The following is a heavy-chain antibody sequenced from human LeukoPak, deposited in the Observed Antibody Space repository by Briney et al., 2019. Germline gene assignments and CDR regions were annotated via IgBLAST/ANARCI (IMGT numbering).Heavy chain of an antibody. Sequence: RASVTVSCKASGYTFTSNYIHWVRQAPGQGLEWMGMIYPRDGSTSYAQKFQRRVTVTRGTSTSTVHMELSGLRSEDTAVYYCARVAEYSSGWYDPFDYWGQGTLVTVSS. CDR3: ARVAEYSSGWYDPFDY. D-gene: IGHD6-19*01. J-gene: IGHJ4*02. CDR2: IYPRDGST. CDR1: GYTFTSNY. V-gene: IGHV1-46*01.